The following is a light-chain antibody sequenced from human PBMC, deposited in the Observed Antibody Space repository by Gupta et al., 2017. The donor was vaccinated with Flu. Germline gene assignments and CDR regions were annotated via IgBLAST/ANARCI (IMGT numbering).Light chain of an antibody. Sequence: DIQMTQSPSTLSASVGDRVAITCRASQSISSWLAWYQQKPGKAPKLLIYKASSLESGVPSRFSGSGSGTEVTLTISSRQPDDFATYYCQQYKSYSPYSFGQGTKLEIK. V-gene: IGKV1-5*03. CDR2: KAS. CDR3: QQYKSYSPYS. CDR1: QSISSW. J-gene: IGKJ2*03.